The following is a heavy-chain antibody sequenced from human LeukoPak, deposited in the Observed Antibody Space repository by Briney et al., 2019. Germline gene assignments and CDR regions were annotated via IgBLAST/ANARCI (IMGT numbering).Heavy chain of an antibody. Sequence: PGGSLRLSCAASGFTFSSYAMSWVRQAPGEGLEWVSAISGSGGSTYYADSVKGRFTISRDNSKNTLYLQMNSLRAEDTAVYYCAKDLVGYSYGYPYFDYWGQGTLVTVSS. V-gene: IGHV3-23*01. J-gene: IGHJ4*02. D-gene: IGHD5-18*01. CDR3: AKDLVGYSYGYPYFDY. CDR2: ISGSGGST. CDR1: GFTFSSYA.